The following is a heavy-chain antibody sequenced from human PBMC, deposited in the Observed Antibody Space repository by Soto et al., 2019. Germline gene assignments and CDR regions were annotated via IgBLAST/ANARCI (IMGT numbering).Heavy chain of an antibody. Sequence: VQLVESGGGLVRPGGSLSLSCAASGFTFSYYGMHWVRQAPGKGLVWVSRIHSDGSSTTYADLVKGRFIISRDNARNTVDLQMNRVRVEDTAVNYCARRDRGAFDLWGQGTEVTFSS. D-gene: IGHD1-26*01. V-gene: IGHV3-74*01. CDR2: IHSDGSST. CDR3: ARRDRGAFDL. J-gene: IGHJ3*01. CDR1: GFTFSYYG.